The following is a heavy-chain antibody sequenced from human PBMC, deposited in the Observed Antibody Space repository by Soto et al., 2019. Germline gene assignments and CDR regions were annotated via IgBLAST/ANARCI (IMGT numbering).Heavy chain of an antibody. Sequence: PGGSLRLSCAASGFTFSNAWMSWVRQAPGKGLEWVGRIKSKTDGGTTDYAAPVKGRFTISRDDSKNTLYLQMNSLKTEDTAVYYCTTDNSYDYIWGSYRYRGSWSAFDIWGQGTMVTISS. V-gene: IGHV3-15*01. CDR1: GFTFSNAW. CDR3: TTDNSYDYIWGSYRYRGSWSAFDI. D-gene: IGHD3-16*02. J-gene: IGHJ3*02. CDR2: IKSKTDGGTT.